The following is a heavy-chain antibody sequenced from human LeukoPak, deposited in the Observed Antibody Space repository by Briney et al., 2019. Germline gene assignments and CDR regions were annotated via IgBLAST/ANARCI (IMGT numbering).Heavy chain of an antibody. Sequence: SETLSLTCTVSGGSISSSSYYWSWIRQPAGKGLEWIGRIYTSGSTNYNPSLKSRVTISVDTSKNQFSLKLSSVTAADTAVYYCARDRPDEYYYYYYYMDVWGKGTTVTISS. D-gene: IGHD1-14*01. CDR3: ARDRPDEYYYYYYYMDV. V-gene: IGHV4-61*02. CDR2: IYTSGST. CDR1: GGSISSSSYY. J-gene: IGHJ6*03.